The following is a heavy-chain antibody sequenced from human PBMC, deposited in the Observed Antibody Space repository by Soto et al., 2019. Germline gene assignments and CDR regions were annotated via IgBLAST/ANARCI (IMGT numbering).Heavy chain of an antibody. CDR3: AKDRGLVLSFYFDY. CDR1: GFTFDDYA. CDR2: ISWNSGSI. J-gene: IGHJ4*02. V-gene: IGHV3-9*01. Sequence: EVQLVESGGGLVQPGRSLRLSCAASGFTFDDYAMHWVRQAPGKGLEWVSGISWNSGSIGYADSVKGRFTISRDNAKNSLSLQMNSLRAEDTAFYYCAKDRGLVLSFYFDYWGQGTLVTVSS. D-gene: IGHD6-19*01.